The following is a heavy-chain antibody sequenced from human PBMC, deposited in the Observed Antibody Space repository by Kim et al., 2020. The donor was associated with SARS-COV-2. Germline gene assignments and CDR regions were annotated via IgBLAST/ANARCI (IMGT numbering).Heavy chain of an antibody. D-gene: IGHD2-21*01. CDR1: GYTFSSYG. Sequence: ASVKVSCKASGYTFSSYGISWVRQAPGQGLEWVAWIYSYNDNTKFAQKFQGRVTLTADTSTSTADMELRGLTSDDTAVYHCVRAGGDSGTDYYTHGFDVWGKGTTVTVSS. V-gene: IGHV1-18*01. J-gene: IGHJ6*04. CDR3: VRAGGDSGTDYYTHGFDV. CDR2: IYSYNDNT.